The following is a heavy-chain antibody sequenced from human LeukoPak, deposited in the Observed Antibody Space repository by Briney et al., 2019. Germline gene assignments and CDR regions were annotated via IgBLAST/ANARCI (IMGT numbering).Heavy chain of an antibody. CDR1: GFTFTTYG. D-gene: IGHD3-22*01. V-gene: IGHV3-23*01. Sequence: GGSLRLSCAASGFTFTTYGMSWVRQAPGKGLEWVSGISSSGGNTYYADSVKGRFTISRGNSKSTLYLQMNSLRVEDTAVYYCAKGSASSGYPRDYWGQGTLVTVSS. CDR3: AKGSASSGYPRDY. J-gene: IGHJ4*02. CDR2: ISSSGGNT.